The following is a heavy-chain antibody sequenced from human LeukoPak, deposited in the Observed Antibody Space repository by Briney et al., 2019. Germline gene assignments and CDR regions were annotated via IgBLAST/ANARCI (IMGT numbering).Heavy chain of an antibody. CDR3: ARETRRGDAFDI. D-gene: IGHD3-16*01. CDR1: GFTFSNYA. V-gene: IGHV3-64*01. CDR2: ISSNGGST. Sequence: GGSLRLSCAASGFTFSNYAMHWVRHAPGKRLENVSAISSNGGSTYYANSVKGRFTISRDKSKNTVYLKMGSLRAEDMAVYYCARETRRGDAFDIWGQGTMVTVSS. J-gene: IGHJ3*02.